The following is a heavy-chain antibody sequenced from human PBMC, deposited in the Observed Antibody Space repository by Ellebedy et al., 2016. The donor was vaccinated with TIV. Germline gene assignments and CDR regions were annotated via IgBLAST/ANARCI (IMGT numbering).Heavy chain of an antibody. V-gene: IGHV3-30*18. J-gene: IGHJ3*01. CDR1: GFTFSNSG. D-gene: IGHD2-15*01. Sequence: PGGSLRLSCAASGFTFSNSGIYWVRQAPGKGLEWVAVISYDGRNKYYADSVKGRFTISRDNSKNMVYLQMDSLRAEDTAVYYCAKVRLGILSGAFDFWGQGTMVTVSS. CDR3: AKVRLGILSGAFDF. CDR2: ISYDGRNK.